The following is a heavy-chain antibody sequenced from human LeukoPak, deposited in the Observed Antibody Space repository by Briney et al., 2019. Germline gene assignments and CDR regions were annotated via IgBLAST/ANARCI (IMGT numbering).Heavy chain of an antibody. CDR3: ARLSIVATTLDY. V-gene: IGHV4-31*03. CDR1: GGSISSGGYY. J-gene: IGHJ4*02. Sequence: SETLSLTCTVSGGSISSGGYYWSWIRQHPGKGLEWIGYIYYSGSTYYNPSLKSRVTISVDTSRNQFSLKLSSVTAADTAVYYCARLSIVATTLDYSGQGTLVTVYS. CDR2: IYYSGST. D-gene: IGHD5-12*01.